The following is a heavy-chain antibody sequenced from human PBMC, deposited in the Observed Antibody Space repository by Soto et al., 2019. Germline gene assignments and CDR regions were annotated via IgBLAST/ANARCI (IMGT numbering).Heavy chain of an antibody. V-gene: IGHV4-31*03. CDR2: IYYSGST. D-gene: IGHD4-17*01. CDR3: ASGESLYGDYGPTPDYNWFDP. J-gene: IGHJ5*02. CDR1: GGSISSGGYY. Sequence: PSETLSLTCTVSGGSISSGGYYWSWIRQHPGKGLEWIGYIYYSGSTYYNPSLKSRVTISVDTSKNQFSLKLSSVTAADTAVYYCASGESLYGDYGPTPDYNWFDPWGQGTLVIVSS.